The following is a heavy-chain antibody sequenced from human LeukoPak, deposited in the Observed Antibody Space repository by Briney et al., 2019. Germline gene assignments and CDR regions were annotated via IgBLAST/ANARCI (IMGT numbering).Heavy chain of an antibody. CDR2: IYISGDT. D-gene: IGHD3-16*01. CDR1: GVSISSYY. Sequence: SETLSLTCTVSGVSISSYYWSWIRQPPGKGLECIGDIYISGDTNYNPSLKSRVTMSLDTSKNQFSLKLSSLTAADTAVYYCARGARLFDSWGQGTLVTVSS. J-gene: IGHJ4*02. V-gene: IGHV4-4*09. CDR3: ARGARLFDS.